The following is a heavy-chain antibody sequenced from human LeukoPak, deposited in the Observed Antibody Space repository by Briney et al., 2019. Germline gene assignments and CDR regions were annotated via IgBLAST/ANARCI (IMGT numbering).Heavy chain of an antibody. CDR1: GGTFSSYA. CDR3: ARAHYYSNYHFDY. V-gene: IGHV1-69*05. CDR2: IIPIFGTA. D-gene: IGHD4-11*01. Sequence: ASVKVSCKASGGTFSSYAISWVRQAPGQGLEWMGGIIPIFGTANYAKKFQGRVTITTDESTSTAYMELSSLRSEDTAVYYCARAHYYSNYHFDYWGQGTLVTVSS. J-gene: IGHJ4*02.